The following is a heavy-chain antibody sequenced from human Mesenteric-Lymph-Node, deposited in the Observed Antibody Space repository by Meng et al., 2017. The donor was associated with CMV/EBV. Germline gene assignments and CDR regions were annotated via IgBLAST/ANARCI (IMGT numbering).Heavy chain of an antibody. D-gene: IGHD3-9*01. J-gene: IGHJ4*02. Sequence: QVQLRQWGAGLLKPSETLSVTCAVYGGSFSRYYWNWIRQSPEKGLEWIGEINHSGSTTYNPSFTSRIIISVDTSTNQISLNMSSVTAADTAVYYCARGSSYDILTGYFDYWGQGALVTVSS. CDR2: INHSGST. CDR1: GGSFSRYY. CDR3: ARGSSYDILTGYFDY. V-gene: IGHV4-34*01.